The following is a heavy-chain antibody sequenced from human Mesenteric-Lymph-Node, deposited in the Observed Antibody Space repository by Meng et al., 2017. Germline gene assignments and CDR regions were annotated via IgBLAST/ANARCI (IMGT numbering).Heavy chain of an antibody. V-gene: IGHV3-7*01. CDR1: GGSISSSSYY. D-gene: IGHD3-16*01. J-gene: IGHJ4*02. Sequence: ETLSLTCTVSGGSISSSSYYWGWIRQAPGKGLEWVANIKPDESEKYYVDSVKGRFTVSRDNAKNSLYLQMNNLRAEDTAVYYCAANSYTYNWGQGTMVTVSS. CDR3: AANSYTYN. CDR2: IKPDESEK.